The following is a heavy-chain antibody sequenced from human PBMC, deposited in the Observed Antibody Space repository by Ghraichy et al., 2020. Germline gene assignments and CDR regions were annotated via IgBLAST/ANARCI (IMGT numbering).Heavy chain of an antibody. D-gene: IGHD2-2*01. CDR2: IYYSGST. CDR1: GGSVSSGSYY. CDR3: ARSHFSSTSCSNYYYYYYMDV. Sequence: SQTLSLTCTVSGGSVSSGSYYWSWIRQPPGKGLEWIGYIYYSGSTNYNPSLKSRVTISVDTSKNQFSLKLSSVTAADTAVYYCARSHFSSTSCSNYYYYYYMDVWGKGTTVTVSS. J-gene: IGHJ6*03. V-gene: IGHV4-61*01.